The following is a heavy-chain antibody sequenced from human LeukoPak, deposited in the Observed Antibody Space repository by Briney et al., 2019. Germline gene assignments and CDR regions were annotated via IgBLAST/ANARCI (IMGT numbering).Heavy chain of an antibody. D-gene: IGHD2-21*01. V-gene: IGHV1-69*13. J-gene: IGHJ4*02. CDR2: IIPIFGTA. CDR1: GGTFSSYA. Sequence: SVKVSCKASGGTFSSYAISWVRQAPGQGLEWMGGIIPIFGTANYAQKFQGRVTISADESTSTAYMELSSLRSEDTAVYYCARGVTYCGGDCYGYWGQGTLVTVSS. CDR3: ARGVTYCGGDCYGY.